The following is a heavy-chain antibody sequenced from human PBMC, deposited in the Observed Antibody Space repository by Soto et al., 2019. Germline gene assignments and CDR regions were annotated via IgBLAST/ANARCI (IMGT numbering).Heavy chain of an antibody. D-gene: IGHD2-15*01. CDR3: ARVGGVVVAATGYYYYGMDV. Sequence: PVGSLRLSCAASGFTFSSYSMNWVRQAPGKGLEWVSSISSSSSYIYYADSVKGRFTISRDNAKNSLYLQMNSLRAEDTAVYYCARVGGVVVAATGYYYYGMDVWGQGTTVTVSS. CDR2: ISSSSSYI. J-gene: IGHJ6*02. V-gene: IGHV3-21*01. CDR1: GFTFSSYS.